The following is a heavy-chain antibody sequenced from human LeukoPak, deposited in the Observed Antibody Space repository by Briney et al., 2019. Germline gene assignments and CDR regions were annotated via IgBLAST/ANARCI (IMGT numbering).Heavy chain of an antibody. CDR2: IKSDGDST. CDR3: VRGGYGGNVFDY. D-gene: IGHD4-23*01. V-gene: IGHV3-74*03. CDR1: GFTFSDYW. Sequence: HSGGSLRLSCAASGFTFSDYWMHWVRHAPGKGLEWVSRIKSDGDSTMYADSVKGRFTISRDNAQNTLYLQMNSLRAEDTAVYYCVRGGYGGNVFDYWGQGTLATVSS. J-gene: IGHJ4*02.